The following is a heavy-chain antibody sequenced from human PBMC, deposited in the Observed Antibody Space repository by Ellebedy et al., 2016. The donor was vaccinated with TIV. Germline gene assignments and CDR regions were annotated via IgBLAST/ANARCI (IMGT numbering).Heavy chain of an antibody. CDR3: ARGPWELDY. CDR1: GGSFSGYY. V-gene: IGHV4-34*01. Sequence: SETLSLTCAVYGGSFSGYYWSWIRQPPGKGLEWIGEINHSGSTNYNPSLKSRVTISVDMSKNQFSLKLSSVTAADTAVYYCARGPWELDYWGQGTLVTVSS. CDR2: INHSGST. D-gene: IGHD1-26*01. J-gene: IGHJ4*02.